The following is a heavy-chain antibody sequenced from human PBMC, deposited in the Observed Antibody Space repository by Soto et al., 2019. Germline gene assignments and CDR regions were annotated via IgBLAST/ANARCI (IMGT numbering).Heavy chain of an antibody. J-gene: IGHJ4*02. Sequence: GGSLRLSCAASGFTFSSYSMNWVRQAPGKGLEWVSSISSSSSYIYYADSVKGRFTISRDNAKNSLYLQMNSLRAEDTAVYYCGRAVLEPYSSSSTTDYWGQGTLVTVSS. CDR1: GFTFSSYS. D-gene: IGHD6-6*01. CDR3: GRAVLEPYSSSSTTDY. CDR2: ISSSSSYI. V-gene: IGHV3-21*01.